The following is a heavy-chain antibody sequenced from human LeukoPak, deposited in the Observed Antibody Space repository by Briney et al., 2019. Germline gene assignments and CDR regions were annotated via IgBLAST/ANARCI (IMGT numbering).Heavy chain of an antibody. CDR1: GFTFNDYA. Sequence: GGSLRLSCAASGFTFNDYAMHWVRQVSGKGLEWVAGISWNSATIGYADSVKGRFTISRDNAKTSLYLQMNSLRAEDMALYYCARGTTAIYYFDYWGLGTLVTVSS. J-gene: IGHJ4*02. CDR2: ISWNSATI. D-gene: IGHD5-18*01. CDR3: ARGTTAIYYFDY. V-gene: IGHV3-9*03.